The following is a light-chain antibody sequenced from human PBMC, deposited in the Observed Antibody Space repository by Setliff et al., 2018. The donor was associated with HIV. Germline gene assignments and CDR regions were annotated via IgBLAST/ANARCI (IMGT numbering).Light chain of an antibody. CDR3: CSYAGSRTFYV. CDR1: SSDVGSYNL. V-gene: IGLV2-23*02. J-gene: IGLJ1*01. Sequence: QSALTQPASVSGSPGQSITISCTGTSSDVGSYNLVSWYQHHPGKAPKLMLYEVTKRPSGISDRFSGSKSGDTASLTISGLQAEDEADYYCCSYAGSRTFYVFGTGTKVTVL. CDR2: EVT.